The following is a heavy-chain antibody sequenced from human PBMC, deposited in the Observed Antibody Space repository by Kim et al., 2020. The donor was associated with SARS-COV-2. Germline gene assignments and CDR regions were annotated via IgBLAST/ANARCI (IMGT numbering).Heavy chain of an antibody. CDR2: INHSGST. Sequence: SETLSLTCAVYGGSFSGYYWSWIRQPPGKGLEWIGEINHSGSTNYNPSLKSRVTISVDTSKNQFSLKLSSVTAADTAVYYCARADIVATIGAFDIWGQGTMVTVSS. D-gene: IGHD5-12*01. CDR1: GGSFSGYY. J-gene: IGHJ3*02. V-gene: IGHV4-34*01. CDR3: ARADIVATIGAFDI.